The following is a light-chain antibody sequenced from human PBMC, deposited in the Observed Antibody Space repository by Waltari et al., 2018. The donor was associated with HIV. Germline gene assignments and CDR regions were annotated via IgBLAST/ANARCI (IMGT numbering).Light chain of an antibody. CDR1: QSISTY. V-gene: IGKV1-39*01. J-gene: IGKJ4*01. CDR2: SVF. CDR3: QQTYSNFVT. Sequence: DIQMTQSPSSLSASVGDRVIITCRASQSISTYLNWYQQKPGGAPRLLIYSVFNLHRGVPSRFSGSGSGTDFTLTILSLQPEDVATYYCQQTYSNFVTFGGGTKVELK.